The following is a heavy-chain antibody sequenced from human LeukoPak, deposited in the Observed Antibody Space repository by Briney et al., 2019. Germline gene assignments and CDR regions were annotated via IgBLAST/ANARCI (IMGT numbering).Heavy chain of an antibody. CDR3: TYYGSGSYDGVSDY. D-gene: IGHD3-10*01. J-gene: IGHJ4*02. CDR2: IKSKTDGGTT. CDR1: GFTFSNAW. V-gene: IGHV3-15*01. Sequence: GGSLRLSCAASGFTFSNAWMSWVRQAPGKGLEWVGRIKSKTDGGTTDYAAPVKGRFTISRDDSKNTLYLQMNSLKTEDTAVYYCTYYGSGSYDGVSDYWGQGTLVTVSS.